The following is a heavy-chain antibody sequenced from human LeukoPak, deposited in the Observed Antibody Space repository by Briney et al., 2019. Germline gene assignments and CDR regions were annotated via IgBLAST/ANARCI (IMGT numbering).Heavy chain of an antibody. CDR2: INPNSGGT. Sequence: GASVKVSCKASGYTFTGYYMHWVRQAPGQGPEWMGWINPNSGGTNYAQKFQGRVTMTRDTSISTAYMELSRLRSDDTAVYYCARDHSGFNFFDYWGQGTLVTVSS. CDR3: ARDHSGFNFFDY. V-gene: IGHV1-2*02. J-gene: IGHJ4*02. D-gene: IGHD3-10*01. CDR1: GYTFTGYY.